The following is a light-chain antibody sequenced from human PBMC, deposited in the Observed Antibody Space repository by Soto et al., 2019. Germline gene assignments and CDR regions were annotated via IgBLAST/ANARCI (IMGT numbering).Light chain of an antibody. CDR1: QSVLYSSNNKNY. CDR3: QQYYSTPVT. CDR2: WAS. V-gene: IGKV4-1*01. J-gene: IGKJ4*01. Sequence: DTVMTQSPDSLAVSLGERATINCKSSQSVLYSSNNKNYLAWYQQKPGQPPKLLIYWASTRESGVPDRFSGSGSGTEFTLSISSLQAVDVAVYYCQQYYSTPVTFGGGTKVEIK.